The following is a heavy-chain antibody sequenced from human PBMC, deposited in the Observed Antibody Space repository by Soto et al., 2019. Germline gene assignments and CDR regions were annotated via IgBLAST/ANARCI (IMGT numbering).Heavy chain of an antibody. CDR2: IYYSGST. CDR3: ARYGSGSYYPTTFDY. J-gene: IGHJ4*02. D-gene: IGHD3-10*01. CDR1: GGSISRGEYY. V-gene: IGHV4-30-4*01. Sequence: SQTLSLTCTVSGGSISRGEYYWRWIRQPPGKGLEWIGYIYYSGSTYYNPSLKSRVTISVDTSKNQFSLKLSSVTAADTAVYYCARYGSGSYYPTTFDYWGQGTLVTVSS.